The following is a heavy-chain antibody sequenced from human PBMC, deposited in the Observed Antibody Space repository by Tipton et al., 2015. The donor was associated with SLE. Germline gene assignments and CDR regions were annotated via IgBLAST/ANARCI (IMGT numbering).Heavy chain of an antibody. V-gene: IGHV1-18*04. Sequence: QSGAEVKKPGASVKVSCKASGYSFTGYDIQWVRRAPGQGLEWMGWISAYNGNTNYAQKFQDRFTMTTDTSTSTANMELRSLRSDDTAVYYCARDRAYSSEWSEWFDPWGQGTLVTVSS. J-gene: IGHJ5*02. CDR3: ARDRAYSSEWSEWFDP. CDR1: GYSFTGYD. D-gene: IGHD6-25*01. CDR2: ISAYNGNT.